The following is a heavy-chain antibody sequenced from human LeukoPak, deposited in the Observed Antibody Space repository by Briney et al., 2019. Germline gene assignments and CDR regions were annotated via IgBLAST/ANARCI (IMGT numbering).Heavy chain of an antibody. D-gene: IGHD5-12*01. CDR1: GGSFSGYY. Sequence: PSETLSLTCAGYGGSFSGYYWSWIRQPPGKGLQWIGEINHSGSTNYNPSLKSRVTISLDTSKNQFSLKLSSVTAADTAVYYCARGGYSDHDWIDYWGQGTLVTVSP. CDR3: ARGGYSDHDWIDY. CDR2: INHSGST. J-gene: IGHJ4*02. V-gene: IGHV4-34*01.